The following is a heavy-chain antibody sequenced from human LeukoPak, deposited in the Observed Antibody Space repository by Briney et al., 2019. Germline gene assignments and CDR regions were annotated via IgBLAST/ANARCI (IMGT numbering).Heavy chain of an antibody. CDR3: VRDYSNFVQGD. V-gene: IGHV4-39*02. CDR1: GDSISSSHYY. D-gene: IGHD4-11*01. J-gene: IGHJ4*02. CDR2: IYSGGET. Sequence: PSETLSLTCTVSGDSISSSHYYWGWIRQSPGRGLEWIGSIYSGGETHYNPSLNSRVTIFLDTSKNRFSLNLISVTATDTAVYYCVRDYSNFVQGDWGQGTLVTVSS.